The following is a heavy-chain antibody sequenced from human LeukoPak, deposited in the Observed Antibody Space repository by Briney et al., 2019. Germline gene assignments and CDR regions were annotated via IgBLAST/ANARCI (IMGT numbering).Heavy chain of an antibody. CDR3: VRFESTSGRGFDP. CDR1: SYSIGSGYY. Sequence: KPSETLSLACVVSSYSIGSGYYWGWIRQPPGKGLERIGIISHSGTTYYNPSLKSRVTISIDTAKNQFFLELMSVTAADTAVYYCVRFESTSGRGFDPWGQGTLVTVSS. J-gene: IGHJ5*02. V-gene: IGHV4-38-2*01. D-gene: IGHD2-2*01. CDR2: ISHSGTT.